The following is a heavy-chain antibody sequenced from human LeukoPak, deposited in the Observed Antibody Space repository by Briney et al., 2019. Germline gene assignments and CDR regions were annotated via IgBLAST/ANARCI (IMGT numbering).Heavy chain of an antibody. J-gene: IGHJ4*02. CDR2: ISFSSSYI. D-gene: IGHD6-13*01. CDR1: GFTFSSYS. CDR3: ARDYTSSWYDFDY. Sequence: GGSLRLSCAASGFTFSSYSMIWVRQAPGKGLEWVSSISFSSSYIYYADSVKGRFTISRDNSKNSLYLLMSSLRAEDTAMYYCARDYTSSWYDFDYWGQGTLVTVSS. V-gene: IGHV3-21*01.